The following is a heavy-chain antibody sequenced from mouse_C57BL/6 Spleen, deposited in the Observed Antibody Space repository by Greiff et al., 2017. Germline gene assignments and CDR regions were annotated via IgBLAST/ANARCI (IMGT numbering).Heavy chain of an antibody. CDR3: ARDDYDVGAWFAY. D-gene: IGHD2-4*01. V-gene: IGHV14-2*01. CDR1: GFNIKDYY. J-gene: IGHJ3*01. Sequence: VQLKESGAELVKPGASVKLSCTASGFNIKDYYMHWVKQRTEQGLEWIGRIDPEDGATKYAPKFQGKATITADTSSNTAYLQLSSLTSEDTAVYYCARDDYDVGAWFAYWGQGTLVTVSA. CDR2: IDPEDGAT.